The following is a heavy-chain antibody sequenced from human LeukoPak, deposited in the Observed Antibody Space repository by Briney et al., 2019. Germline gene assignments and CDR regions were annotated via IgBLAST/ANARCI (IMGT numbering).Heavy chain of an antibody. CDR2: ISYDGSNK. J-gene: IGHJ4*02. V-gene: IGHV3-30*01. CDR3: ARDRGSSTSQPDEY. D-gene: IGHD2-2*01. CDR1: GFTFSSYA. Sequence: GGSLRLSCAASGFTFSSYAMHWVRQAPGKGLEWVAVISYDGSNKYYADSVKGRFTISRDNSKNTLYLQMNSLRAEDTAVYYCARDRGSSTSQPDEYWGQRTLVTVSS.